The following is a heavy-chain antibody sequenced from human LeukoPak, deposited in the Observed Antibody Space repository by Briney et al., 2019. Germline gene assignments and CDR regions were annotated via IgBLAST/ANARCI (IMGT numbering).Heavy chain of an antibody. CDR2: INHSGST. V-gene: IGHV4-34*01. CDR1: GGSFSGYY. CDR3: ARGPGETIFGVVMRSWFDP. J-gene: IGHJ5*02. D-gene: IGHD3-3*01. Sequence: SETLSLTCAVYGGSFSGYYWSWIRQPPGKGLEWIGEINHSGSTNYNPSLKSRVTISVDTSKNQFSLKLSSVTAADTAVYYCARGPGETIFGVVMRSWFDPWGQETLVTVSS.